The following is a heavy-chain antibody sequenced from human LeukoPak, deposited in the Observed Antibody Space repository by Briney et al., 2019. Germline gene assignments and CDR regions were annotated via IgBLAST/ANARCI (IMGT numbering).Heavy chain of an antibody. CDR1: GGSFSGYY. CDR2: INRSGST. Sequence: SETLSLNCAVYGGSFSGYYWSWIRQPPGKGLEWIGEINRSGSTNYNPSLKSRVTIAVDTSKNQFSLKLSSVTAADTAVYYCARDGGAALAAAYNYWGQGTLVTVSS. CDR3: ARDGGAALAAAYNY. V-gene: IGHV4-34*01. J-gene: IGHJ4*02. D-gene: IGHD6-13*01.